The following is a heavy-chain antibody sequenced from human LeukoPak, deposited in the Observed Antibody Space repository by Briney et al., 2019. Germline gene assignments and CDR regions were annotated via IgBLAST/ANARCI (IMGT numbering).Heavy chain of an antibody. D-gene: IGHD5-18*01. Sequence: PSETLSLTCTVSGGSISSSTYYWGWIRQPPGKGLQLIGIIYYTGTTSYNPSLKSRVTISIDTSKNQFSLNLNSVTAADTAVYYCTQTVDTALVDFFDPWGQGTLVTVSS. CDR3: TQTVDTALVDFFDP. CDR2: IYYTGTT. V-gene: IGHV4-39*07. J-gene: IGHJ5*02. CDR1: GGSISSSTYY.